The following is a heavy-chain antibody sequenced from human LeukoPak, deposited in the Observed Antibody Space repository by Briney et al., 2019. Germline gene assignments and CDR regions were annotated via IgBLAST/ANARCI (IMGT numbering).Heavy chain of an antibody. CDR1: GFTFSNAW. V-gene: IGHV3-15*01. CDR3: TTDGGYYDSSGYYPYYFDY. CDR2: IKSKTDGSTT. D-gene: IGHD3-22*01. Sequence: GGSLRLSCAASGFTFSNAWMSWVRQAPGKGLEWVARIKSKTDGSTTDYAAPVKGRFTISRDDSKNTLYLQMNSLKTEDTAVYYCTTDGGYYDSSGYYPYYFDYWGQGTLVTVSS. J-gene: IGHJ4*02.